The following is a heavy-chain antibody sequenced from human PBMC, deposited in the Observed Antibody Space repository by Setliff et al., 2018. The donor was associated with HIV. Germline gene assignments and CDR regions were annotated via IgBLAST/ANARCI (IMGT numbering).Heavy chain of an antibody. CDR3: ATLDYYGSATYDLALHY. D-gene: IGHD3-10*01. Sequence: GASVKVSCKASGYTFTDYYMHWVQQAPGKGLEWMGRVDPKNGGTIYAEKLRGRVTIIADTSTDTAYMELSSLRSEDTVVYYCATLDYYGSATYDLALHYWGQGTLVTVSS. J-gene: IGHJ4*02. CDR2: VDPKNGGT. CDR1: GYTFTDYY. V-gene: IGHV1-69-2*01.